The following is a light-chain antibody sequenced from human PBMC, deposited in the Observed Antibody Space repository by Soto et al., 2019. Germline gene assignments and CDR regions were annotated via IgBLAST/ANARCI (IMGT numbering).Light chain of an antibody. J-gene: IGKJ2*01. CDR3: QQCDSSSYT. Sequence: DIQMTQSPSTLSASVGDRVTITCRASQSIGRSLAWYQQKPGKAPKLLIFKASTLESGVPSRFSGSGSGTEFTLTINSLQPDDFATYYCQQCDSSSYTFGQETKLDIK. CDR2: KAS. V-gene: IGKV1-5*03. CDR1: QSIGRS.